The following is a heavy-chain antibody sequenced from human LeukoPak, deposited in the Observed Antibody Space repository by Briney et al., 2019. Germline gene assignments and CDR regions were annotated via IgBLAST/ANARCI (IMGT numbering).Heavy chain of an antibody. CDR2: IKEDGSET. D-gene: IGHD2/OR15-2a*01. J-gene: IGHJ2*01. CDR1: GFTFSSYW. V-gene: IGHV3-7*01. Sequence: GGSLRLSCAASGFTFSSYWMSWVRQAPGKGLEWVANIKEDGSETYYVDSVKGRFTISRDNAKNSLYLQMNSLRAEDTAVYYCARARDISSKYFDLWGRGTLVTVSS. CDR3: ARARDISSKYFDL.